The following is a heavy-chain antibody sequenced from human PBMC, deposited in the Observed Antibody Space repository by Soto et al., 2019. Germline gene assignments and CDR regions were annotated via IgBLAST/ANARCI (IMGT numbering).Heavy chain of an antibody. CDR1: GLTFSRFA. J-gene: IGHJ2*01. Sequence: EVQVLQSGGGLVQPGGSLRLSCAASGLTFSRFAMSWVRQAPGKGLEWVATIHGSGAITNYADSVRGRFTISRDNSKDTMYLQLNTLKVEDTAVYYCAKDKGPGSYTNWCFDVWCRGTLVTVSS. V-gene: IGHV3-23*01. D-gene: IGHD3-10*01. CDR2: IHGSGAIT. CDR3: AKDKGPGSYTNWCFDV.